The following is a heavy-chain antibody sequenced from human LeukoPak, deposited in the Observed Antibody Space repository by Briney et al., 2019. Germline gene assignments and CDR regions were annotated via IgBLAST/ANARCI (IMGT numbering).Heavy chain of an antibody. D-gene: IGHD3-9*01. CDR2: LSGGGGST. Sequence: GGSLRLSCAASGFTFSSYAMSWVRQSPGKGLEWVSGLSGGGGSTYYAYYTDSVKGRFTISRDNSKNTLYLEMNSLRAEDTAVYYCAMCYDILTSYFDYWGQGTLVTVSS. CDR1: GFTFSSYA. CDR3: AMCYDILTSYFDY. V-gene: IGHV3-23*01. J-gene: IGHJ4*02.